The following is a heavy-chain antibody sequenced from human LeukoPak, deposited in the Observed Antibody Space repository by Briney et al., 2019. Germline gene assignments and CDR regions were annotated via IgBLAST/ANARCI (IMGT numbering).Heavy chain of an antibody. CDR2: IYSTGST. V-gene: IGHV4-4*07. J-gene: IGHJ4*02. CDR3: AKEEWFGEYPLYYFDY. CDR1: GGSISSYY. Sequence: PSETLSLTCTVSGGSISSYYWSWIRQPAGKGLEWIGRIYSTGSTNYNPSLKSRVTMSVDTSKNQFSLNLSSMTAADTAVYYCAKEEWFGEYPLYYFDYWGQGTLVTVSS. D-gene: IGHD3-10*01.